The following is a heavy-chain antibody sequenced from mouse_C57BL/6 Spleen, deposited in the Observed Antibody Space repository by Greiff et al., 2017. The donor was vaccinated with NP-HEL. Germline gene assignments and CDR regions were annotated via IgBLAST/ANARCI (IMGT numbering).Heavy chain of an antibody. V-gene: IGHV5-4*01. D-gene: IGHD1-1*01. CDR2: ISHGGSYT. Sequence: EVKLVESGGGLVKPGGSLKLSCAASGFTFSSYAMSWVRQTPEKRLEWVATISHGGSYTYYPHNVKGRFTFSIDNATNNLYLQISQLKSEDTAEDYCARDGDGSSYDAMDYWGQGTSVTVSS. CDR1: GFTFSSYA. J-gene: IGHJ4*01. CDR3: ARDGDGSSYDAMDY.